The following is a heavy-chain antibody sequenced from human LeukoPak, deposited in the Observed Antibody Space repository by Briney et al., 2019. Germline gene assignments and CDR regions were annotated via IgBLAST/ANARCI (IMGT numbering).Heavy chain of an antibody. CDR3: ARGLPPVMKYYFDY. J-gene: IGHJ4*02. D-gene: IGHD4-11*01. V-gene: IGHV3-48*03. Sequence: AGGSLRLSCAASGFTFSSYEMNWVRQAPGKGLEWVSYISSSGSTIYYADSVKGRFTISRDDSKNTLYLQMNSLRAEDTAMYYCARGLPPVMKYYFDYWGQGTLVTVSS. CDR2: ISSSGSTI. CDR1: GFTFSSYE.